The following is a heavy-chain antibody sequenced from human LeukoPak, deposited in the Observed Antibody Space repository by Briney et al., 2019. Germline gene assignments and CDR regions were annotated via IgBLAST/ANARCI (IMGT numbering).Heavy chain of an antibody. V-gene: IGHV3-7*03. CDR3: ARGGYSYGYAGVSPHYMAI. Sequence: GGSLRLSCAASGFTFSNYWMTWVRRAPGKGLEWVANIRRDGSETHYVDSVMGRFTISRDNAKNSLFLQMSSLRAEDTALYFCARGGYSYGYAGVSPHYMAIWGKGTMVTVSS. CDR1: GFTFSNYW. D-gene: IGHD5-18*01. J-gene: IGHJ6*03. CDR2: IRRDGSET.